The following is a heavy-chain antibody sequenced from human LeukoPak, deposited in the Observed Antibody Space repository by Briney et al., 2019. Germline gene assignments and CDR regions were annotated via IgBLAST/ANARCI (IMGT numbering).Heavy chain of an antibody. J-gene: IGHJ4*02. CDR1: GFTFSSYA. CDR3: AKAGRHYYGSGSYYSDY. CDR2: ISGSGGST. Sequence: LSGRSLRLSCAASGFTFSSYAMSWVRQAPGKGLEWVSAISGSGGSTYYADSVKGRFTISRDNSKNTLYLQMNSLRAEDTAVYYCAKAGRHYYGSGSYYSDYWGQGTLVTVSS. D-gene: IGHD3-10*01. V-gene: IGHV3-23*01.